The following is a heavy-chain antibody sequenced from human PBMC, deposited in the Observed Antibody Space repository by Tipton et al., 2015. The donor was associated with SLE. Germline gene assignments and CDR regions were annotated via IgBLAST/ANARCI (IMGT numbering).Heavy chain of an antibody. CDR1: GGFISSYY. D-gene: IGHD1-26*01. Sequence: TLSLTCSVSGGFISSYYWSWIRQPAGKGLEWIGRLHTRGSTNYNPSLKSRVTISVDTSKNQFSLKLTSVTAADTAVYYCARDTSGSFALGYWGQGTLVTVSS. V-gene: IGHV4-4*07. CDR2: LHTRGST. J-gene: IGHJ4*02. CDR3: ARDTSGSFALGY.